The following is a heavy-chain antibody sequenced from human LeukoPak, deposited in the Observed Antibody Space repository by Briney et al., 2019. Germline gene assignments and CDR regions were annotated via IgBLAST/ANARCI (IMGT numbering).Heavy chain of an antibody. CDR3: AKDTGLGGYYDSSGYPCFDY. D-gene: IGHD3-22*01. CDR1: GFTFSSYS. V-gene: IGHV3-21*04. J-gene: IGHJ4*02. Sequence: GGSLRLSCAASGFTFSSYSMNWVRQAPGKGLEWVSFISSSRSYIYYADSVKGRFTISRDNAKNSLYLQMNSLRAEDTALYYCAKDTGLGGYYDSSGYPCFDYWGQGTLVTVSS. CDR2: ISSSRSYI.